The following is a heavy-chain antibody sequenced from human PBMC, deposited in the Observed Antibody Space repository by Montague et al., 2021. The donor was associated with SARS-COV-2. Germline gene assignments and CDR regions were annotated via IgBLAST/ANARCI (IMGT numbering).Heavy chain of an antibody. V-gene: IGHV4-59*01. CDR3: ASAILASGNYFVDNWFDP. CDR2: VYHAGST. J-gene: IGHJ5*02. CDR1: GGSINTYY. D-gene: IGHD3-10*01. Sequence: SETLSLTCTVSGGSINTYYWSWIRQSPGKGLEWIGDVYHAGSTNYNPSLKSRLTISLDATKNQFSLKPTSVTAADTAVYYCASAILASGNYFVDNWFDPWGQGTLVIVSS.